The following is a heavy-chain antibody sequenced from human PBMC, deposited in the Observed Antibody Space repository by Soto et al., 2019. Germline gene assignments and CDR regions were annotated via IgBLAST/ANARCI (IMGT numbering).Heavy chain of an antibody. J-gene: IGHJ3*02. Sequence: GGSLRLSCAASGFTFSSYGMHWVRQAPGKGLEWVAVIWYDGSNKYYADSVKGRFTISRDNSKNTLYLQMNSLRAEDTAVYYCARNSGDYHGEAFDIWGQGTMVTVSS. V-gene: IGHV3-33*01. CDR3: ARNSGDYHGEAFDI. CDR1: GFTFSSYG. D-gene: IGHD4-17*01. CDR2: IWYDGSNK.